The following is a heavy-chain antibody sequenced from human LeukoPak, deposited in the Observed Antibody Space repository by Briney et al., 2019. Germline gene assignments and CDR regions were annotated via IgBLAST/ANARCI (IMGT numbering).Heavy chain of an antibody. CDR2: INPNSGNT. D-gene: IGHD3-9*01. J-gene: IGHJ4*02. CDR3: ARSPHILTGENFDY. V-gene: IGHV1-8*03. CDR1: GYTFTGYY. Sequence: ASVKVSCKASGYTFTGYYMHWVRQAPGQGLEWMGWINPNSGNTGYAQKFQGRVTITRNTSISTAYMELSSLRSEDTAVYYCARSPHILTGENFDYWGQGTLLTVSS.